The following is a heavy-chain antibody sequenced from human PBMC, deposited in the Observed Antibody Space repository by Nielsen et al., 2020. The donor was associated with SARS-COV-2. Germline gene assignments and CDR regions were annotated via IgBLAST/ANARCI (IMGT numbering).Heavy chain of an antibody. CDR1: GYTFTSYG. Sequence: ASVKVSCKASGYTFTSYGISWVRQAPGQGLEWMGWISAYNGNTNYAQKLQGRVTMTTDTSTSTAYMELRSLRSDDTAVYYCARDIPYPSILTGYFPIYYYYGMDVWGQGTTVTVSS. J-gene: IGHJ6*02. CDR3: ARDIPYPSILTGYFPIYYYYGMDV. V-gene: IGHV1-18*01. CDR2: ISAYNGNT. D-gene: IGHD3-9*01.